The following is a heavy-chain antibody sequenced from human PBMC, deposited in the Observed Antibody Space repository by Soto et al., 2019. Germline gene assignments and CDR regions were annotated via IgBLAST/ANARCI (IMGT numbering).Heavy chain of an antibody. J-gene: IGHJ5*02. CDR2: ISGSGGST. V-gene: IGHV3-23*01. D-gene: IGHD6-13*01. CDR1: GFTFSSYA. CDR3: AICIAAAGMSS. Sequence: GGSLRLSCAASGFTFSSYAMSWVRQAPGKGLEWVSAISGSGGSTYYADSVKGRFTISRDNSKNTLYLQMNSLRAEDTAVYYCAICIAAAGMSSWGQGTLVTVSS.